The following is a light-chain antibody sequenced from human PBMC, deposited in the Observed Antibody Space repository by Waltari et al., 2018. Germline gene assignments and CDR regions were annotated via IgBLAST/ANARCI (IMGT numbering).Light chain of an antibody. J-gene: IGKJ3*01. V-gene: IGKV1-39*01. CDR2: AAS. CDR1: QSINTA. CDR3: QDSYSTLSFV. Sequence: DIQMAQSPSSLSASVGDTVTITCRASQSINTALNRYQQRPGQAPRLLIYAASTLPGGIPSRFRGSGSGTDFTLTINGLQPEDFATYYCQDSYSTLSFVFGPGTRVDVK.